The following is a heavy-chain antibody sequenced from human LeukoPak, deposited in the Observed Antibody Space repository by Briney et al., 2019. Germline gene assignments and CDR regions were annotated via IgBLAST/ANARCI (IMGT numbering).Heavy chain of an antibody. CDR1: GFTFSSYW. V-gene: IGHV3-48*04. D-gene: IGHD2-15*01. J-gene: IGHJ4*02. CDR2: ISSSGSTI. CDR3: ARGYCSGGSCYSIDY. Sequence: GGSLRLSCAASGFTFSSYWMSWVRQAPGKGLEWVSYISSSGSTIYYADSVKGRFTISRDNAKNSLYLQMNSLRAEDTAVYYCARGYCSGGSCYSIDYWGQGTLVTVSS.